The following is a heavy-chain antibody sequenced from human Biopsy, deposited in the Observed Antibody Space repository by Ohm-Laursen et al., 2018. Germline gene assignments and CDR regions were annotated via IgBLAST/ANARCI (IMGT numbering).Heavy chain of an antibody. Sequence: SQTLSLTCTVSGGSISNGGYYWNWVRQHPGKGLEWVGYVYHSGTTYYNPSLQSRVTISVDTSKNHFSLRLRSVTPADTAIYYCARDRGYYSDRTVPGYFDLWGRGTLVTVSS. CDR3: ARDRGYYSDRTVPGYFDL. D-gene: IGHD3-22*01. CDR2: VYHSGTT. J-gene: IGHJ2*01. CDR1: GGSISNGGYY. V-gene: IGHV4-31*02.